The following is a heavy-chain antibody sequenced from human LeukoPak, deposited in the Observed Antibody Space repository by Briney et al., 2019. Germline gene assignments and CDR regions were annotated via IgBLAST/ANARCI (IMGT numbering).Heavy chain of an antibody. CDR1: GYTFTGYY. CDR3: ARVRRSGHWNWFDP. Sequence: ASVKVSCKASGYTFTGYYMHWVRQAPGQGLEWMGWINPNSGGTNYAQKFQGRATMTRDTSISTAYMELSRLRSDDTAVYYCARVRRSGHWNWFDPWGQGTLVTVSS. J-gene: IGHJ5*02. CDR2: INPNSGGT. V-gene: IGHV1-2*02. D-gene: IGHD2-15*01.